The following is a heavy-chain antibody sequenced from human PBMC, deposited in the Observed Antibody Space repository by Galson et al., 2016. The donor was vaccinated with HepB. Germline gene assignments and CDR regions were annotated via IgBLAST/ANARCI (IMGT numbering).Heavy chain of an antibody. CDR1: GFTFSSYS. D-gene: IGHD2-2*02. J-gene: IGHJ4*02. Sequence: SLRLSCAASGFTFSSYSMSWVRQAPGKGLEWVASLSGSTIYIYYADSVKGRFTISRDNANNLLYLQMNSLRAEDTAVYYCTRHVLGGNYIPDDYWGQGTLLTVSS. CDR3: TRHVLGGNYIPDDY. CDR2: LSGSTIYI. V-gene: IGHV3-21*01.